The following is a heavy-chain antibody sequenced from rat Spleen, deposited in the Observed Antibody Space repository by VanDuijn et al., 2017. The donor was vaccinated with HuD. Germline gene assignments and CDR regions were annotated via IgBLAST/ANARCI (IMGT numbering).Heavy chain of an antibody. CDR2: INSAGNT. Sequence: EVHLQESGPGLVKPSQSLSLTCSVTGYSITTAYRWNWIRKFPGSKLDWMGHINSAGNTNYNPSLKSRISITRDTSNNQFFLQVDSVTTEDTATYYCARGYYVAFAYWGQGTLVTLSS. V-gene: IGHV3-3*01. CDR1: GYSITTAYR. J-gene: IGHJ3*01. D-gene: IGHD1-12*01. CDR3: ARGYYVAFAY.